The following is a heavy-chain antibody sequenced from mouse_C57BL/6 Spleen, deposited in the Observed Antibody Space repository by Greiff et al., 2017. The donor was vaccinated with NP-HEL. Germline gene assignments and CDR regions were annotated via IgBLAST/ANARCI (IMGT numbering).Heavy chain of an antibody. CDR3: ARRNLYDYSPFAY. D-gene: IGHD2-4*01. J-gene: IGHJ3*01. Sequence: QVQLKQPGAELVMPGASVKLSCKASGYTFTSYWMHWVKQRPGQGLEWIGEIDPSDSYTNYNQKFKGKSTLTVDKSSSTAYMQLSSLTSEDSAVYYCARRNLYDYSPFAYWGQGTLVTVSA. V-gene: IGHV1-69*01. CDR2: IDPSDSYT. CDR1: GYTFTSYW.